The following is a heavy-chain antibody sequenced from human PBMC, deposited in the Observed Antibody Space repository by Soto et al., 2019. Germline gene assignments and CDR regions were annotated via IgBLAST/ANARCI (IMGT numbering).Heavy chain of an antibody. D-gene: IGHD2-2*01. Sequence: EVQLLESGGGLVQPGGSLRLSCAASGFTFSSYAMKWVRQAPGKGLEWVSLIGESGTPTYYADSVKGRFTISRDNSGNTLFLEMNSLRAEDTAVYYCARYIPGVRYDGMDVWGQGTTVTVSS. J-gene: IGHJ6*02. CDR2: IGESGTPT. CDR1: GFTFSSYA. V-gene: IGHV3-23*01. CDR3: ARYIPGVRYDGMDV.